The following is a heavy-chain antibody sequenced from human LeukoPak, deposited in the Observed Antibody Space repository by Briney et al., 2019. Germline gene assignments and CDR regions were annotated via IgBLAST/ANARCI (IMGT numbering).Heavy chain of an antibody. CDR2: INSVGTKT. J-gene: IGHJ6*02. CDR3: ATWAFYHGLDV. V-gene: IGHV3-43*02. Sequence: QPGGSLTLSCAASGFAFQAFDMHWVRQAPGKGLEWVSLINSVGTKTYYADCVRGRFTVARDNSKNSLYLQMNSLRTEDTALYYCATWAFYHGLDVWGQGSTVTISS. D-gene: IGHD1-26*01. CDR1: GFAFQAFD.